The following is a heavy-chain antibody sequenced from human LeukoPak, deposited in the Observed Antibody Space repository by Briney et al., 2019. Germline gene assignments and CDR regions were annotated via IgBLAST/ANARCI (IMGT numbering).Heavy chain of an antibody. CDR2: ISYDGSNK. Sequence: GGSLRLSCAASGFTFSTYGMHWVRQAPGKGLEWVAVISYDGSNKNYADSVKGRFTISRDNSKNTLYLQMNSLRAEDTAVYYCARAGTHNWFDPWGQGTLVTVSS. J-gene: IGHJ5*02. V-gene: IGHV3-30*03. CDR3: ARAGTHNWFDP. CDR1: GFTFSTYG. D-gene: IGHD1-14*01.